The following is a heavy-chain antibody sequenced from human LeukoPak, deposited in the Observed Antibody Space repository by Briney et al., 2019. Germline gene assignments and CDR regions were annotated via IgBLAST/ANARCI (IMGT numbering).Heavy chain of an antibody. CDR1: GFTFSSYE. D-gene: IGHD3-3*01. Sequence: GGSLRLSCAASGFTFSSYEMNWVRQAPGKGLEWVSYISSSGSTICYADSVKGRFTISRDNAKNSLYLQMNSLRAEDTAVYYCARSGSWGYYYYGMDVWGQGTTVTASS. CDR3: ARSGSWGYYYYGMDV. CDR2: ISSSGSTI. J-gene: IGHJ6*02. V-gene: IGHV3-48*03.